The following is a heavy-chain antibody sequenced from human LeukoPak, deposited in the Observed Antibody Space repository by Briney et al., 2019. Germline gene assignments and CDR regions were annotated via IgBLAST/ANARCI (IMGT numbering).Heavy chain of an antibody. D-gene: IGHD6-19*01. Sequence: GGSLRLSCAASGFTFSSYWMSWVRQAPGKGLEWVANIKQDGSEKYYVDSVKGRFTISRGNAKNSLYLQMNSLRAEDTAVYYCARRGSSGWYAGPDSYYHGMDVWGQGTTVTVSS. CDR1: GFTFSSYW. V-gene: IGHV3-7*01. J-gene: IGHJ6*02. CDR2: IKQDGSEK. CDR3: ARRGSSGWYAGPDSYYHGMDV.